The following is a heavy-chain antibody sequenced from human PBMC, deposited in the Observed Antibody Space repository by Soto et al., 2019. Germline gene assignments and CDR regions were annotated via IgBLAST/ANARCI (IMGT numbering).Heavy chain of an antibody. CDR3: ARVYYYYDSSGYPYYFDY. D-gene: IGHD3-22*01. Sequence: ASVKVSCKASGYTFTGYYMHWVRQAPGQGLEWMGWINPNSGGTNYAQKFQGRVTMTRDTSISTAYMELSRLRSDDTAVYYCARVYYYYDSSGYPYYFDYWGQGTRVTVSS. CDR1: GYTFTGYY. V-gene: IGHV1-2*02. CDR2: INPNSGGT. J-gene: IGHJ4*02.